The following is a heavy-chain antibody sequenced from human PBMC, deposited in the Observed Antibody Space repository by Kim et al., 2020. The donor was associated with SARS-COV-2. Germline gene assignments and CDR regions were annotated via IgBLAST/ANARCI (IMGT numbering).Heavy chain of an antibody. CDR1: GGSISSYY. CDR3: ARRDDSSGYYNN. Sequence: SETLSLTCTVSGGSISSYYWSWIRQPPGKGLEWIGYIYYSGSTNYNPSLKSRVTISVDTSKNQFSLKLSSVTAADTAVYYCARRDDSSGYYNNWGQGTLVTVSS. D-gene: IGHD3-22*01. V-gene: IGHV4-59*08. CDR2: IYYSGST. J-gene: IGHJ4*02.